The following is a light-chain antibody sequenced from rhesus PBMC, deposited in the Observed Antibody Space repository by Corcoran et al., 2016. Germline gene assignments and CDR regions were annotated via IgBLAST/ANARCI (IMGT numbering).Light chain of an antibody. CDR2: AAS. CDR1: QGISSY. CDR3: PQRNSYPLT. V-gene: IGKV1-25*01. Sequence: DIQMTQSPSSLSASVGDRVTITCRASQGISSYLVWYQKKPGKAPKLLIYAASTLQSGVPSRFSGRGSGTDFTLTISSLQPEDFATYYCPQRNSYPLTFGGGTKVELK. J-gene: IGKJ4*01.